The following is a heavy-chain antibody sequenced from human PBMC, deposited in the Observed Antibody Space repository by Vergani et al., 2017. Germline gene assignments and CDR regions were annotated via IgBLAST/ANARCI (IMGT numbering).Heavy chain of an antibody. CDR3: ARQFSWSGSSHYGMDV. CDR2: IYPDDSDT. CDR1: GYSFTSYC. Sequence: EVQLVQSGAEVKKPGESLKISCKGSGYSFTSYCIGWVRQMPEKGLEWMGIIYPDDSDTRYSPSFQGQVTISADKSISTAYLQWSSLKASDTAIYYCARQFSWSGSSHYGMDVWGQGTTVTVSS. J-gene: IGHJ6*02. V-gene: IGHV5-51*01. D-gene: IGHD1-26*01.